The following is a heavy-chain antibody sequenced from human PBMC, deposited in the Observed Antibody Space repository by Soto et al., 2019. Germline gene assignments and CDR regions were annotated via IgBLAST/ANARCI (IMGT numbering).Heavy chain of an antibody. CDR2: ISGRSTST. V-gene: IGHV3-23*01. D-gene: IGHD3-22*01. CDR3: VRDASYYDSSGFQVPFDY. CDR1: GFSFSSSA. Sequence: GGSLRLSCVASGFSFSSSAMSWVRQAPGKGLEWVSSISGRSTSTDYADAVKGRFTISRDNSKKTLYLEMSSRRAEDTAIYYCVRDASYYDSSGFQVPFDYWGQGTLVAVSS. J-gene: IGHJ4*02.